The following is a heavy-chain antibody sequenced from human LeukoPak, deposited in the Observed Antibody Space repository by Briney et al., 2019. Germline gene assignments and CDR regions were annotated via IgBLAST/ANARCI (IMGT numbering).Heavy chain of an antibody. D-gene: IGHD6-19*01. CDR2: IYYSGST. CDR1: GGSISSSSYY. J-gene: IGHJ3*02. Sequence: SETLSLTCTVSGGSISSSSYYWGWIRQPPGKGLEWIGSIYYSGSTYYNPSLKSRVTISVDTSKNQFSLKLSSVTAADTAVYYCARDDSLPSSGWPLDAFDIWGQGTMVTVSS. V-gene: IGHV4-39*02. CDR3: ARDDSLPSSGWPLDAFDI.